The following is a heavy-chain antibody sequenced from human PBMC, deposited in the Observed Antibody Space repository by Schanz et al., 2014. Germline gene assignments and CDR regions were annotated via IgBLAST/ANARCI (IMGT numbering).Heavy chain of an antibody. D-gene: IGHD1-1*01. Sequence: QVQLVDSGGGLVKPGGSLRLSCAASGFTFSDYYMTWIRQAPGKGLEWVSYISRSSSTIYYTDSVKGRFTIARDNSKNTLFLQMDSLRVEDTAVYYCMAMGRNTSHYFDHWGQGTLVTVSS. CDR2: ISRSSSTI. V-gene: IGHV3-11*01. J-gene: IGHJ4*02. CDR1: GFTFSDYY. CDR3: MAMGRNTSHYFDH.